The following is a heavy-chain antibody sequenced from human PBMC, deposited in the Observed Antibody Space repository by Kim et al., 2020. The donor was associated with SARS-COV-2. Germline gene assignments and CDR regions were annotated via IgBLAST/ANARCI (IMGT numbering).Heavy chain of an antibody. CDR1: GGSFSGYY. Sequence: SETLSLTCAVYGGSFSGYYWSWIRQPPGKGLEWIGEINHSGSTNYNPSLKSRVTISVDTSKNQFSLKLSSVTAADTAVYYCARGGGFGPSGCMDVWGQGTTVTVSS. CDR2: INHSGST. CDR3: ARGGGFGPSGCMDV. V-gene: IGHV4-34*01. D-gene: IGHD3-10*01. J-gene: IGHJ6*02.